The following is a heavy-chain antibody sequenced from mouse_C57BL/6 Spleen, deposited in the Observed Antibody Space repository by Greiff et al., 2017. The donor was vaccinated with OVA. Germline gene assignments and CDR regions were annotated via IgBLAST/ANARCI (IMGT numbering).Heavy chain of an antibody. D-gene: IGHD2-4*01. V-gene: IGHV1-69*01. CDR1: GYTFTSYW. CDR3: ARMEDYDVFAY. J-gene: IGHJ3*01. Sequence: QVQLQQPGAELVMPGASVKLSCKASGYTFTSYWMHWVKQRPGQGLEWIGEIDPSDSYTNYNQKFKGKSTLTVDKSSSTAYMQLSSLTSEDSAVYYCARMEDYDVFAYWGQGTLVTVSA. CDR2: IDPSDSYT.